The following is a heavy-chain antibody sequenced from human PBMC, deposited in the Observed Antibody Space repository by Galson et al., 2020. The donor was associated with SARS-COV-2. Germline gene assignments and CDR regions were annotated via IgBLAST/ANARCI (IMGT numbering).Heavy chain of an antibody. Sequence: SQASETLSLTCAVYGGSFSGSYWSWIRQPPGKGLEWIGEINQSGSTHYNSSLKSRVTISVDTSKNHFSLRLSSVTAADTAVYYCARATVNYYDSSGYLRVLYGMDVWGQGTTVTVSS. CDR1: GGSFSGSY. CDR3: ARATVNYYDSSGYLRVLYGMDV. D-gene: IGHD3-22*01. CDR2: INQSGST. V-gene: IGHV4-34*01. J-gene: IGHJ6*02.